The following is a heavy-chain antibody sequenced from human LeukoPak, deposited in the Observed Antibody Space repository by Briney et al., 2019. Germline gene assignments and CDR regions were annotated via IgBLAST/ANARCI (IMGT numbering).Heavy chain of an antibody. Sequence: PGRSLRLSCAASGFTFTSFAMSWVRQAPGKGLEWVSTISGTGGSTFYADSVKGRFTISRDNSKTTLYLQMNSLRAEDTAVYWCAKRRNYYDSDGFSVDYWGQGTLVTVSS. D-gene: IGHD3-22*01. J-gene: IGHJ4*02. CDR1: GFTFTSFA. CDR2: ISGTGGST. CDR3: AKRRNYYDSDGFSVDY. V-gene: IGHV3-23*01.